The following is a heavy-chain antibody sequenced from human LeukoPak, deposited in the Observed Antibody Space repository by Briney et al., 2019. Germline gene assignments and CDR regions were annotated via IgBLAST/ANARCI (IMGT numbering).Heavy chain of an antibody. CDR2: IRYDGSNK. CDR3: AKDRGLRFDP. J-gene: IGHJ5*02. V-gene: IGHV3-30*02. CDR1: GFTLSSYG. D-gene: IGHD6-25*01. Sequence: GGSLRLSCAASGFTLSSYGMHWVRQAPGKGLEWVAFIRYDGSNKYYADSVKGRFTISRDNSKNTLYLQMNSLRAEDTAVYYCAKDRGLRFDPWGQGTLVTVSS.